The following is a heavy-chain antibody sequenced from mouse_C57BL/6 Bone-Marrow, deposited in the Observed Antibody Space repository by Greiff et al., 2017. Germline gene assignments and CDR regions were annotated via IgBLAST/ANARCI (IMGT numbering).Heavy chain of an antibody. D-gene: IGHD1-1*01. CDR2: IYPRDGST. Sequence: QVQLKESGPELVKPGASVKLSCKASGYTFTSSDINWVKQRPGQGLEWIGWIYPRDGSTKYNEKFKGKATLTVDTSSSTAYMELHSLTSEDSAVYFCARDYGSSYWYFDVWGTGTTVTVSS. V-gene: IGHV1-85*01. J-gene: IGHJ1*03. CDR1: GYTFTSSD. CDR3: ARDYGSSYWYFDV.